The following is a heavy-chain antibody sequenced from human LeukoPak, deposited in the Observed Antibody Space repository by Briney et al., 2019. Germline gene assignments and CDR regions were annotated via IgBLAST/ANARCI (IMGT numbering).Heavy chain of an antibody. CDR1: GFTFSSYS. D-gene: IGHD4-23*01. V-gene: IGHV3-48*01. CDR2: ITASGTAM. J-gene: IGHJ3*02. CDR3: ARGYGGNSDAFDI. Sequence: GGSLRLSCAASGFTFSSYSMNWVRQAPGKGLEWVSHITASGTAMFYADSVKGRFTISRDNAKNSLYLQMNSLRAEDTAVYYCARGYGGNSDAFDIWGQGTMVTVSS.